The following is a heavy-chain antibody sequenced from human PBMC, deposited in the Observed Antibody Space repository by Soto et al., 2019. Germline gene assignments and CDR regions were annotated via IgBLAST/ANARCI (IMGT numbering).Heavy chain of an antibody. CDR1: GFTVSSNY. CDR2: IYSGGST. J-gene: IGHJ6*02. Sequence: GGSLRLSCAASGFTVSSNYISWVRQAPGKGLEWVSVIYSGGSTYYADSVKGRFTISRDNSKNTLYLQINSLRAEDTAVYYCARDGGDYVWGSYRSLYGMDVWGQGTTVTFSS. V-gene: IGHV3-53*01. D-gene: IGHD3-16*02. CDR3: ARDGGDYVWGSYRSLYGMDV.